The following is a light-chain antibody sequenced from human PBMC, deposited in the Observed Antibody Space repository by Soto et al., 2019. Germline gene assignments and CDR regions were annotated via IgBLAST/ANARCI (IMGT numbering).Light chain of an antibody. V-gene: IGKV1-27*01. CDR1: QGISNY. Sequence: DIQMTQSPSSLSASVGDRVTITCRASQGISNYLAWYQQKPGKVPKLLIYAASTLQSGVPSRFSGSGSGTDFTLTISSLQPEDVATYYCQEYNSAPPLFTFGPGTKVDIK. J-gene: IGKJ3*01. CDR3: QEYNSAPPLFT. CDR2: AAS.